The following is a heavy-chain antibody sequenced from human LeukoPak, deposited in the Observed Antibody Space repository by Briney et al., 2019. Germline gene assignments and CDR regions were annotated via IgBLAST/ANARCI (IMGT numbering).Heavy chain of an antibody. CDR3: TTGLGATTGSYYYYYMDV. Sequence: PGGSLRLSCAASGFTFSNAWMSWVRQAPGKGLEWVGRIKSKTDGGATDYAAPVKGRFTISRDDPKNTLYLQMNSLKTEDTAVYYCTTGLGATTGSYYYYYMDVWGKGTTVSVSS. CDR1: GFTFSNAW. J-gene: IGHJ6*03. V-gene: IGHV3-15*01. CDR2: IKSKTDGGAT. D-gene: IGHD1-26*01.